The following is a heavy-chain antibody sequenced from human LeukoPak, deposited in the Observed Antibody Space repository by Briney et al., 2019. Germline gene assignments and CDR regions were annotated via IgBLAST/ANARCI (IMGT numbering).Heavy chain of an antibody. Sequence: ASVKVSCKASGYTFIHFGISWVRQAPGQGPERMGWINTYNDNTHYAQKVQGRVTMTTDTSTSTAYMELRSLRSDDTAVYYCAREYCDTTSCFGPDYWGQGTLVAVSS. J-gene: IGHJ4*02. CDR2: INTYNDNT. CDR1: GYTFIHFG. D-gene: IGHD2-2*01. CDR3: AREYCDTTSCFGPDY. V-gene: IGHV1-18*01.